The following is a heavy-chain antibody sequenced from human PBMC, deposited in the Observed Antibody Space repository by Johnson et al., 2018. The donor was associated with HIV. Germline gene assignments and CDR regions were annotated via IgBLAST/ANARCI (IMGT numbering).Heavy chain of an antibody. J-gene: IGHJ3*02. CDR3: ARGKDMAGTGAFDI. CDR1: GFTFSSYA. D-gene: IGHD6-19*01. CDR2: ISYDGSNK. V-gene: IGHV3-30*04. Sequence: QVLLVESGGGVVQPGRSLRLSCAASGFTFSSYAIHWVRQAPGQGLERVAAISYDGSNKYYADSVKGPFTISRDNSKTTLYLQMNSLRAGDTAVYFCARGKDMAGTGAFDIWGQGTMVTVSS.